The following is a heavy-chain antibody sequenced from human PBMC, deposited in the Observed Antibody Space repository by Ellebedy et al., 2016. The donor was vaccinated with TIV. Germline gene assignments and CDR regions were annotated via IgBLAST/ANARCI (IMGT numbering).Heavy chain of an antibody. CDR3: ARRASYGDYAVQINPWFDP. D-gene: IGHD4-17*01. V-gene: IGHV3-74*03. J-gene: IGHJ5*02. CDR1: EFTFSSYW. CDR2: INSGGNII. Sequence: GESLKISCATSEFTFSSYWMHWVRQAPGKGLVWVSRINSGGNIITYSDSVKGRFTISRDNAKNSLFLQMNSLRVEDTAVYYCARRASYGDYAVQINPWFDPWGQGTLVTVSS.